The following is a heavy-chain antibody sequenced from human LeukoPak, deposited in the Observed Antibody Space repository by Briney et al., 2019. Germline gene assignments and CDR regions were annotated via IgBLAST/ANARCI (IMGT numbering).Heavy chain of an antibody. D-gene: IGHD3-3*02. CDR2: ISWNSGSI. Sequence: PGGSLRLSCAGSGFIFNNYAMHWVRQPPGKGLEWVSGISWNSGSIDYADSVKGRFTISRDNAKNSLYLQMNSLRAEDTAVYYCARDLFSRYWGQGTLVTVSS. CDR1: GFIFNNYA. V-gene: IGHV3-9*01. CDR3: ARDLFSRY. J-gene: IGHJ4*02.